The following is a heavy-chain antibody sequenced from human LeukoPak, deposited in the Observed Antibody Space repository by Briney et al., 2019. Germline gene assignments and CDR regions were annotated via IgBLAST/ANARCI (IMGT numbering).Heavy chain of an antibody. V-gene: IGHV1-69*13. Sequence: ASVKVSCKASGGTFSSYAISWVRQAPGQGLEWMGGIIPIFGTANYAQKFQGRVTITADESTSTAYMELSSLRSEDTAVYYCARALAYCGGDCYSPPPTDYWGQGTLVTVSS. D-gene: IGHD2-21*02. CDR2: IIPIFGTA. CDR3: ARALAYCGGDCYSPPPTDY. CDR1: GGTFSSYA. J-gene: IGHJ4*02.